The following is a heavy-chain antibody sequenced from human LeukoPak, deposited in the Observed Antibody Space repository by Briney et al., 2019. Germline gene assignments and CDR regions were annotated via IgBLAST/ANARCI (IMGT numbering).Heavy chain of an antibody. D-gene: IGHD6-19*01. V-gene: IGHV5-51*01. CDR3: ARQDSSGWYAPPRFDP. J-gene: IGHJ5*02. CDR1: GYSFTSYW. CDR2: IYPGDSDT. Sequence: GESLKISCKGSGYSFTSYWIGWVRQMPGKGLEWMGIIYPGDSDTRYSPSFQGQVTISADKSISTAYLQWSSLKASDTAVYYCARQDSSGWYAPPRFDPWGQGTLVTVSS.